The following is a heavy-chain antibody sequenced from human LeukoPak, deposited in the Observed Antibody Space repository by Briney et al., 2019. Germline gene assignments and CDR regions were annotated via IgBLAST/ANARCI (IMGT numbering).Heavy chain of an antibody. CDR3: ARGRNIGVVGAATNLEDC. CDR2: INPNSSGT. J-gene: IGHJ4*02. D-gene: IGHD2-15*01. CDR1: GYTFTGYY. Sequence: ASVKVSCKASGYTFTGYYMHWVRQAPGQGLEWMGWINPNSSGTNYAQKFQGRVTMTRDTSISTAYMELSSLRSDDTAVYYCARGRNIGVVGAATNLEDCWGQGTLVTVSS. V-gene: IGHV1-2*02.